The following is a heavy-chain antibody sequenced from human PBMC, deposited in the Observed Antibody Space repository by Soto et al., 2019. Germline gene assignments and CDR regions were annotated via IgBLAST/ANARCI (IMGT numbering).Heavy chain of an antibody. V-gene: IGHV3-30*03. CDR2: ISYDGSNK. D-gene: IGHD5-18*01. J-gene: IGHJ4*02. CDR1: GFTFSSYG. CDR3: ATRAPFDVDTAMDDFDY. Sequence: GGSLRLSCAASGFTFSSYGMHWVRQAPGKGLEWVAVISYDGSNKYYADSVKGRFTISRDNSKNTLYLQMNSLRVEDTAVYYCATRAPFDVDTAMDDFDYWGQGTLVTVS.